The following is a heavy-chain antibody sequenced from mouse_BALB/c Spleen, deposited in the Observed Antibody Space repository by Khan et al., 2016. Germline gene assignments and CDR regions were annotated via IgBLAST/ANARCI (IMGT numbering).Heavy chain of an antibody. J-gene: IGHJ3*01. CDR1: GFSLSTSGMG. V-gene: IGHV8-12*01. Sequence: QVTLKESGPGILQPSQTLSLTCSFSGFSLSTSGMGVSWIRQPSGKGLEWLAHIYWDDDKSYNQSLKSRLTISKDTSSNQVFLKITSVDTADTATYYCAADCSSAYWGQGTLVAVSA. CDR3: AADCSSAY. D-gene: IGHD2-4*01. CDR2: IYWDDDK.